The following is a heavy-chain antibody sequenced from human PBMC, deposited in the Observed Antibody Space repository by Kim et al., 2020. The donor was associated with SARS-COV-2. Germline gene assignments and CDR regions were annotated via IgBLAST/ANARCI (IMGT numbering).Heavy chain of an antibody. CDR2: IYYSGST. V-gene: IGHV4-31*03. CDR1: GGSISSGGYY. Sequence: SETLSLTCTVSGGSISSGGYYWSWIRQHPGKGLEWIGYIYYSGSTYYNPSLKSRVTIPVDTSKNQFSLKLSSVTAADRAVYYCARALRGNTIFGVVTNLDYGGQGTLVTVSS. CDR3: ARALRGNTIFGVVTNLDY. D-gene: IGHD3-3*01. J-gene: IGHJ4*02.